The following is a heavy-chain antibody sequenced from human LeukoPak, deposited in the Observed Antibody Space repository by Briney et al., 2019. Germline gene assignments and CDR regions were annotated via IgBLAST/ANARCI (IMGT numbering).Heavy chain of an antibody. CDR2: IGISSSTI. V-gene: IGHV3-48*01. Sequence: GGSLRLSCAASAFTFSNYEMNWVRQAPGKGLEWVSYIGISSSTIDYADSVKGRFTISRDNAKNSLYLQMNSLRAEDTAVYYCARDSGYAFDIWGQGTMVTVSS. J-gene: IGHJ3*02. D-gene: IGHD1-26*01. CDR1: AFTFSNYE. CDR3: ARDSGYAFDI.